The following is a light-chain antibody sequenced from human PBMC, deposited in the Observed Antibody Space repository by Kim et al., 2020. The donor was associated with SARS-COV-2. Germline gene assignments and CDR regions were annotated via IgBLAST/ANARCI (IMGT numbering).Light chain of an antibody. Sequence: QSALTQPASVSGSPGQSITISCTGTSSDIGGYNYISWYQQHPGEAPKLMIFDVSNRPSGVSNRFSGSKSGNTASLTISGIQAEDEADYYCSSYTTTSALDVFGTGTKVTVL. CDR1: SSDIGGYNY. CDR2: DVS. J-gene: IGLJ1*01. V-gene: IGLV2-14*01. CDR3: SSYTTTSALDV.